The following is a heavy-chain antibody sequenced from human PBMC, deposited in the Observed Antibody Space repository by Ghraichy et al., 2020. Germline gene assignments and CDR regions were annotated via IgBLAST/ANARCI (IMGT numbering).Heavy chain of an antibody. CDR2: IWYDGTTK. Sequence: GGSLRLSCAASGFTFRGFGMHWVRQAPGKGLEWVAVIWYDGTTKYYADSVKGRFTISRDNSRNTLYLQMHSLRAEDTAVYYCAKDGRFAGDAFDIWGQGTMVTVSS. D-gene: IGHD3-16*01. V-gene: IGHV3-33*06. J-gene: IGHJ3*02. CDR3: AKDGRFAGDAFDI. CDR1: GFTFRGFG.